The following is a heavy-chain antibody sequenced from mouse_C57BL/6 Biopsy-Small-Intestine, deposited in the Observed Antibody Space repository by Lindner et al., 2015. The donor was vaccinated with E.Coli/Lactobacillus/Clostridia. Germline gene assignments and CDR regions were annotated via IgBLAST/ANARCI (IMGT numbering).Heavy chain of an antibody. CDR3: AKVDYGNSYSAMDY. CDR1: GYAFSSYW. Sequence: VQLQESGAELVKPGASVKISCKASGYAFSSYWMNWVKQGPGKGLEWIGQIYPGDGDTNYNGKFKGKATLTADKYSSTAYMQLSSLTSEDSAVYFCAKVDYGNSYSAMDYWGQGTTLTVSS. V-gene: IGHV1-80*01. D-gene: IGHD1-1*01. CDR2: IYPGDGDT. J-gene: IGHJ2*01.